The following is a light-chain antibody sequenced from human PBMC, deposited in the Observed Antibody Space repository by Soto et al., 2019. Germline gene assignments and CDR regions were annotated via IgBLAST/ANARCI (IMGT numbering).Light chain of an antibody. Sequence: ALAQPTSVSGSPGQSITISCTGTSNDITLYNYVSWYQQYPGKAPKLIIYQVTNRPSGVSTRFSGSKSGNTASLTISGLQAEDEADYYCSSYTSSINYVFGTGTKVTVL. CDR2: QVT. V-gene: IGLV2-14*01. CDR3: SSYTSSINYV. J-gene: IGLJ1*01. CDR1: SNDITLYNY.